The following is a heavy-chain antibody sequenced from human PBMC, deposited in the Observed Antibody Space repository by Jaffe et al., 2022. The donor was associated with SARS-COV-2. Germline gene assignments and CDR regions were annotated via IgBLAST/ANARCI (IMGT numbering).Heavy chain of an antibody. V-gene: IGHV1-69*01. D-gene: IGHD1-26*01. CDR3: ARGLYSGSPGYYYYYMDV. CDR1: GGTFSSYA. CDR2: IIPIFGTA. J-gene: IGHJ6*03. Sequence: QVQLVQSGAEVKKPGSSVKVSCKASGGTFSSYAISWVRQAPGQGLEWMGGIIPIFGTANYAQKFQGRVTITADESTSTAYMELSSLRSEDTAVYYCARGLYSGSPGYYYYYMDVWGKGTTVTVSS.